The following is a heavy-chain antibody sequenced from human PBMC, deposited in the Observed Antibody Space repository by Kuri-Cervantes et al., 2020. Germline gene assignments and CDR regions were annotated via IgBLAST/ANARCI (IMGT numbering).Heavy chain of an antibody. CDR2: INHSRST. CDR1: GGSFSDHY. Sequence: SQTLSLTCAVYGGSFSDHYWSWIRQPPGKGLEWIVEINHSRSTNYNPSLKSRVTISVDTSKNQLSLKLYSVTAADTAVYYCAKMIRGYYYSYYYMDVWGKGTTVTVSS. CDR3: AKMIRGYYYSYYYMDV. D-gene: IGHD3-16*01. J-gene: IGHJ6*03. V-gene: IGHV4-34*01.